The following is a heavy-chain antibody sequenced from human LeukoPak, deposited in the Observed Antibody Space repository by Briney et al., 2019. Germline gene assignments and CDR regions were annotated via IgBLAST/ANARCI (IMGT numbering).Heavy chain of an antibody. V-gene: IGHV1-69*05. Sequence: ASVKVSCKASGYTFTGYYMHWVRQAPGQGLEWMGGIIPIFGTANYAQKFQGRVTITTDESTSTAYMELSSLRSEDTAVYYCAREGSQLSYNWFDPWGQGTLVTVSS. CDR2: IIPIFGTA. CDR1: GYTFTGYY. D-gene: IGHD2-2*01. J-gene: IGHJ5*02. CDR3: AREGSQLSYNWFDP.